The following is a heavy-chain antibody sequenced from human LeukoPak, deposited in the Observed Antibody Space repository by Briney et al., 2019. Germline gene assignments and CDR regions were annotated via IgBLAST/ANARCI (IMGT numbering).Heavy chain of an antibody. CDR2: ISGYNGNT. CDR3: AREQHRDSDAFDI. D-gene: IGHD2-21*01. Sequence: ASVKVSCKASGYTFTSYGISWVRQAPGQGLEWMGWISGYNGNTNYAQKLEGRVAMTTDTSTSTAYMELRSLRSDDTAVYYCAREQHRDSDAFDIWGQGTMVSVSS. CDR1: GYTFTSYG. J-gene: IGHJ3*02. V-gene: IGHV1-18*01.